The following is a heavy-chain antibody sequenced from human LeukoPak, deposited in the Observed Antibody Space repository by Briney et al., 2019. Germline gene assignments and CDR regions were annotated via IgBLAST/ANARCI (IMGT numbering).Heavy chain of an antibody. Sequence: SETLSLTCTVSGGSIGSSSYYWGWIRQPPGKGLEWIGSIYYGGSTYYNPSLKSRVTISVDTSKNQFSLKLSSVTAADTAVYYCARGRFIRPEHRMGDGFWSGYYKTKRYYFDYWGQGTLVTVSS. CDR3: ARGRFIRPEHRMGDGFWSGYYKTKRYYFDY. CDR2: IYYGGST. CDR1: GGSIGSSSYY. V-gene: IGHV4-39*07. J-gene: IGHJ4*02. D-gene: IGHD3-3*01.